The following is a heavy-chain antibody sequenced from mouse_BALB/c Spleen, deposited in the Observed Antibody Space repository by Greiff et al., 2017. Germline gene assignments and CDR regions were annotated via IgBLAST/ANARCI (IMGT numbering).Heavy chain of an antibody. V-gene: IGHV3-2*02. Sequence: EVKLVESGPGLVKPSQSLSLTCTVTGYSITSDYAWNWIRQFPGNKLEWMGYISYSGSTSYNPSLKSRISITRDTSKNQFFLQLNSVTTEDTATYYCARSNYGYDGGFDYWGQGTTLTVSS. J-gene: IGHJ2*01. CDR1: GYSITSDYA. CDR3: ARSNYGYDGGFDY. D-gene: IGHD2-2*01. CDR2: ISYSGST.